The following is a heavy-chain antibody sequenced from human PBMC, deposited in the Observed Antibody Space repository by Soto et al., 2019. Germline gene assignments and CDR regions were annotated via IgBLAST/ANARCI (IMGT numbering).Heavy chain of an antibody. CDR2: ISYDGSNK. J-gene: IGHJ4*02. Sequence: QVQLVESGGGVVQPGRSLRLSCAASGFTFSSYGMHWVRQAPGKGLEWVAVISYDGSNKYYADSVKGRFNISRDNSKNTLYLQMNSLRAEDTAVYYCAKDESGSYLGRFDYWGQGTLVTVSS. V-gene: IGHV3-30*18. CDR3: AKDESGSYLGRFDY. D-gene: IGHD1-26*01. CDR1: GFTFSSYG.